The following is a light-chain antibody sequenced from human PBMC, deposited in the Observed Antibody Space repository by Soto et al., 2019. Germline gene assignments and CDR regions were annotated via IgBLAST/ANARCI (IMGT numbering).Light chain of an antibody. V-gene: IGKV3-15*01. CDR3: QQYNNWPYT. J-gene: IGKJ2*01. CDR1: PSVGRN. CDR2: GAS. Sequence: ELVMTQSQVALSVSPGDRAALSCRASPSVGRNFAWYQQRPGQAPRVLIYGASTRATGVPARFSGSGSGTDFTLTISSLQSEDFAVYYCQQYNNWPYTFGQGTRLEIK.